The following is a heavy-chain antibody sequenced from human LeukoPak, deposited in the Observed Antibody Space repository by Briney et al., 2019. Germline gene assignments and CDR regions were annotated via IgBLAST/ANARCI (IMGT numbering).Heavy chain of an antibody. CDR3: AKDRYDSSGYYYGGRGWFDP. V-gene: IGHV3-23*01. CDR2: ISGSGGST. D-gene: IGHD3-22*01. Sequence: GGSLRLSCAASGFTFSSYAMSWVRQAPGKGLEGVSAISGSGGSTYYADSVKGRFTISRDNSKNTLYLQMNSLRAEDTAVYYCAKDRYDSSGYYYGGRGWFDPWGQGPLVTVSS. J-gene: IGHJ5*02. CDR1: GFTFSSYA.